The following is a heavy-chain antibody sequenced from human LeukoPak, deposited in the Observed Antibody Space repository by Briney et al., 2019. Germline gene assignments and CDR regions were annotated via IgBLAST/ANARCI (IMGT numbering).Heavy chain of an antibody. CDR3: ARRYYDILTGYSGGMDV. V-gene: IGHV3-21*01. J-gene: IGHJ6*03. CDR1: GFTFSSYG. Sequence: GGSLRLSCAASGFTFSSYGMNWVRQAPGKGLEWVSSISSSSSYIYYADSVKGRFTISRDNAKNSLYLQMNSLRAEDTAVYYCARRYYDILTGYSGGMDVWGKGTTVTVSS. D-gene: IGHD3-9*01. CDR2: ISSSSSYI.